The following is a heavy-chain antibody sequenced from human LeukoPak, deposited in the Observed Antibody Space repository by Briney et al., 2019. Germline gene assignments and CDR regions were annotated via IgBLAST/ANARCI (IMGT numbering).Heavy chain of an antibody. CDR2: IYYSGST. V-gene: IGHV4-59*08. Sequence: PSETLSLTCTVTGGSISSYYWSWIRQPPGKGLEWIGYIYYSGSTKYNPSLKSRVTISVDTSKNQFSLKLSSVTAADTAVYYCARTGLGGDWGQGTMVTVSS. J-gene: IGHJ3*01. CDR1: GGSISSYY. CDR3: ARTGLGGD.